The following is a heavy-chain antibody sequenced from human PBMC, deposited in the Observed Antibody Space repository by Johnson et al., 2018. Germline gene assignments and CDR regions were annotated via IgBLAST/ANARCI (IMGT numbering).Heavy chain of an antibody. CDR3: TRAPITIFGILPDAFDI. Sequence: EVQLLESGGGLVKPGRSLRLSCTASGFTFGDYAMSWFRQAPGQGLEWVGLIRSKAYGGTTEYAASVKNRFTISRDDSRSIAYLQMNSLKTEDTAVYYCTRAPITIFGILPDAFDIWGQGTMVTVSS. CDR1: GFTFGDYA. J-gene: IGHJ3*02. D-gene: IGHD3-3*01. V-gene: IGHV3-49*05. CDR2: IRSKAYGGTT.